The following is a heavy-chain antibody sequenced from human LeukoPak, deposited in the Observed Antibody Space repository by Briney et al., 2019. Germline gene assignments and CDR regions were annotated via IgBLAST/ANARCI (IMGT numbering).Heavy chain of an antibody. CDR2: INPNSGGT. D-gene: IGHD3-22*01. CDR1: GYTFTSYG. V-gene: IGHV1-2*02. Sequence: ASVKVSCKASGYTFTSYGISWVRQAPGQGLEWMGWINPNSGGTNYAQKFQGRVTMTRDTSISTAYMELSSLRSEDTAVYYCARASNMIVVVTYFDYWGQGTLVTVSS. CDR3: ARASNMIVVVTYFDY. J-gene: IGHJ4*02.